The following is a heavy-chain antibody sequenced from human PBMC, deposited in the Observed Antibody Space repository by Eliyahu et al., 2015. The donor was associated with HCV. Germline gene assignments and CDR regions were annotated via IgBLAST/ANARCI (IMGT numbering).Heavy chain of an antibody. CDR1: GGXXPTXX. D-gene: IGHD6-19*01. V-gene: IGHV4-59*01. J-gene: IGHJ5*02. CDR3: ASGGGGIAVTGTGGWFDP. CDR2: IHYSGST. Sequence: QVQLQESGPGLVKPSETLSXTCPVPGGXXPTXXWSWIRQPPGKGLEWIGXIHYSGSTNYNPSLKSRVTISIDTSKNQFSLNLTSVTAADTAMYYCASGGGGIAVTGTGGWFDPWGQGTLVTVSS.